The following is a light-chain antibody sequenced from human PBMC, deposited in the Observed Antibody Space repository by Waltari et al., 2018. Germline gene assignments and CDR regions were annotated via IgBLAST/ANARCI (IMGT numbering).Light chain of an antibody. CDR1: QSVSRA. V-gene: IGKV3-20*01. CDR3: QHYLRLPVT. J-gene: IGKJ1*01. CDR2: GAS. Sequence: EIVLTQSPGTLSLSPGERATFSCRASQSVSRALAWYQQKPGQAPRLLIYGASTRATGIPDRFSGSGSGTDFSLTISRLEPDDFAVYYCQHYLRLPVTFGQGTTVEI.